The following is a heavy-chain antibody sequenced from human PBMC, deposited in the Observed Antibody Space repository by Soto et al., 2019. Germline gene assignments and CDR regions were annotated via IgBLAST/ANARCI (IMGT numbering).Heavy chain of an antibody. V-gene: IGHV3-23*01. CDR1: GCTFNSYG. J-gene: IGHJ4*02. Sequence: PGGPLRLSCAAAGCTFNSYGMSWVRQAPGKGLEWVSTISESGTNTWYADSVKGRFTISRDNSKNTLYLQMNSLRAEDTAVYFCARDYYFDHWGQGTLVTVSS. CDR2: ISESGTNT. CDR3: ARDYYFDH.